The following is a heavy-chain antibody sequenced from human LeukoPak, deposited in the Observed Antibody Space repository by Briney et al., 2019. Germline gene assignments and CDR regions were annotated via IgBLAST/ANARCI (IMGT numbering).Heavy chain of an antibody. Sequence: GGSLRLSCAASGFTFRNYWMGWVRQAPGKGLEWVANTKPDGSAEYYADSVRGRFTTSRDNANNSLYLQMNRLRAEDTAVYYCARDGGLYPNFDYWGQGTLVTVSS. CDR1: GFTFRNYW. CDR3: ARDGGLYPNFDY. J-gene: IGHJ4*02. CDR2: TKPDGSAE. V-gene: IGHV3-7*01. D-gene: IGHD3-16*01.